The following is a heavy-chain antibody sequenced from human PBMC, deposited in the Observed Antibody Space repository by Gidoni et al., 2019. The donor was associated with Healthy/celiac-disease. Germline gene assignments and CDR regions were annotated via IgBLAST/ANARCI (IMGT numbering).Heavy chain of an antibody. D-gene: IGHD4-17*01. J-gene: IGHJ6*02. CDR3: ASLLDYGDRDYYYYYGMDV. V-gene: IGHV4-38-2*02. CDR2: IYHSGST. CDR1: GYSISSGYY. Sequence: QVQLQESGPGLVKPSETLSLTCTVSGYSISSGYYWGWIRQPPGKGLEWIGSIYHSGSTYYNPSLKSRVTISVDTSKNQFSLKLSSVTAADTAVYYCASLLDYGDRDYYYYYGMDVWGQGTTVTVSS.